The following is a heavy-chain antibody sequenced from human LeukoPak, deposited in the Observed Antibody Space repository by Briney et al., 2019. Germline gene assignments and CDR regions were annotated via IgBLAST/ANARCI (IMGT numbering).Heavy chain of an antibody. J-gene: IGHJ6*03. Sequence: PSENLSLTCTVSGGSISRYYWSWIRQPAGKGQEWVGRMYISGSTNYNPSLKSRVTMSVDTSKNQFSLKLSSVTAADTAVYYCARTVVVVTADRYYYYYMDVWGKGTTVTVSS. D-gene: IGHD2-21*02. CDR1: GGSISRYY. CDR2: MYISGST. CDR3: ARTVVVVTADRYYYYYMDV. V-gene: IGHV4-4*07.